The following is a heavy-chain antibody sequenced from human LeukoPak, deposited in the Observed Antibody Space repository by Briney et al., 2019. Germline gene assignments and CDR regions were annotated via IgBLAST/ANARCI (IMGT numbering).Heavy chain of an antibody. V-gene: IGHV3-53*01. J-gene: IGHJ3*01. CDR2: IYSGGNT. CDR3: ARAYPFTTVRGIMRGAFDV. CDR1: GLVVSRNY. D-gene: IGHD3-10*01. Sequence: GGSLRLSCAASGLVVSRNYLIWVRQAPGKGPEWVSVIYSGGNTFYADFVKGRFTISRDISESTVYLQMNNLRVEDTAVYYCARAYPFTTVRGIMRGAFDVWGQGTMVTVSS.